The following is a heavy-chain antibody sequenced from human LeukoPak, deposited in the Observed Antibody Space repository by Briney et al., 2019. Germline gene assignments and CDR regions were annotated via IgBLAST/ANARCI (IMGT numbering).Heavy chain of an antibody. CDR1: GGAISRYY. CDR2: IYYTGST. J-gene: IGHJ2*01. CDR3: ARTSEDYGSSLYWYFDL. D-gene: IGHD6-13*01. V-gene: IGHV4-59*01. Sequence: PSETLSLTCTVSGGAISRYYWSWIRQPPGKGLEWIGYIYYTGSTDSNPSLKSRVTVSVDMSKNQFSLKLGSVTAADTAVYYCARTSEDYGSSLYWYFDLWGRGTLVTVSS.